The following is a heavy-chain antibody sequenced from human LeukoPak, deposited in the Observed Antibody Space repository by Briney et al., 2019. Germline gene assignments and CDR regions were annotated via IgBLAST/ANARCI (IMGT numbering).Heavy chain of an antibody. Sequence: PGGSLRLSCAASGFTFSGSAMHWVRQASGKGLEWVGRIRSKANSYATAYAASVKGRFTISRDDSKNTAYLQMNSLKTEDTAVYYCAREKHELEPLPFDIWGQGTMVTVSS. V-gene: IGHV3-73*01. CDR2: IRSKANSYAT. CDR1: GFTFSGSA. J-gene: IGHJ3*02. D-gene: IGHD1-1*01. CDR3: AREKHELEPLPFDI.